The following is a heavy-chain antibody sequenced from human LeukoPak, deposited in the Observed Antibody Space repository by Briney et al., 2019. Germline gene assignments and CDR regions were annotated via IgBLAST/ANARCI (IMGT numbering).Heavy chain of an antibody. D-gene: IGHD6-19*01. CDR2: ISGSGGST. CDR3: AKVSVSSGWYNAFDY. CDR1: GFTFSSYA. Sequence: GGSLRLSCAASGFTFSSYAMSWVRQAPGKGLEWVSAISGSGGSTYYADSLTGRFTISRDNTKNTLYLQMNSLRAEDTAVYYCAKVSVSSGWYNAFDYWGQGTLVTVSS. V-gene: IGHV3-23*01. J-gene: IGHJ4*02.